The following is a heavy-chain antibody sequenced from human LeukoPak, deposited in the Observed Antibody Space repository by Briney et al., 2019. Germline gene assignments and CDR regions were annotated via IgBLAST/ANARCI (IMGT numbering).Heavy chain of an antibody. CDR2: ISGSGGST. CDR1: GFTFSSYA. V-gene: IGHV3-23*01. CDR3: AKDIVTTGGYFDY. D-gene: IGHD4-11*01. J-gene: IGHJ4*02. Sequence: GGSLRLSCAASGFTFSSYAMSWFRRAPGKGLGGVSAISGSGGSTYYADSVKGRFTISRDNSKNTLYLQMNSLRAEDTAVYYCAKDIVTTGGYFDYWGQGTLVTVSS.